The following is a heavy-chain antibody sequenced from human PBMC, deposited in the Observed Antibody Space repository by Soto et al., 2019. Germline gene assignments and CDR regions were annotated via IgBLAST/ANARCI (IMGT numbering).Heavy chain of an antibody. CDR1: GYTFTHYG. J-gene: IGHJ2*01. D-gene: IGHD5-12*01. CDR2: INSFSGDT. CDR3: ARDVHSVAKYWSFDI. V-gene: IGHV1-18*01. Sequence: QVQLVQSGAEVKKPGASVKVSCKASGYTFTHYGITWVRQAPGQGLEWMGWINSFSGDTNYPPNHEEGITITNATSTTTVYVGLRHLRSDDTAVYFCARDVHSVAKYWSFDIWGHGTLVTVSS.